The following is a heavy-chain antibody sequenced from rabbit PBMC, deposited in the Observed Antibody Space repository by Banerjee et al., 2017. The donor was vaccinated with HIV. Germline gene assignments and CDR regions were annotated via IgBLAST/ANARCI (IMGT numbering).Heavy chain of an antibody. CDR2: IYGGSSGRT. V-gene: IGHV1S40*01. D-gene: IGHD8-1*01. CDR1: GFSFSSSYW. CDR3: ARDRADSSYAFNL. J-gene: IGHJ4*01. Sequence: QSMEESGGGLVKPGASLTLTCTASGFSFSSSYWICWVRQAPGKGLEWIACIYGGSSGRTIYASWAKGRFTISKTSSTTVTLQMTSQTAADTATYFCARDRADSSYAFNLWGPGTLVTVS.